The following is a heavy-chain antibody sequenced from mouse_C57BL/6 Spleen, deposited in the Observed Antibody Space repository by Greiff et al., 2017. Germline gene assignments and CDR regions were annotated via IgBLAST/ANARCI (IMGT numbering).Heavy chain of an antibody. Sequence: EVKVEESGGGLVQPGGSLKLSCAASGFTFSDYYMYWVRQTPEKRLEWVAYISNGGGSTYYPDTVKGRFTISRDNAKNTLYLQMSRLKSEDTAMYYCARLGPTDFYFDYWGQGTTLTVSS. CDR3: ARLGPTDFYFDY. J-gene: IGHJ2*01. CDR2: ISNGGGST. V-gene: IGHV5-12*01. CDR1: GFTFSDYY.